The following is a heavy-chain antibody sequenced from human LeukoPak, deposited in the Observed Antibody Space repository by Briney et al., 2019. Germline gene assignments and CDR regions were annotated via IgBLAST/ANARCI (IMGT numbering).Heavy chain of an antibody. J-gene: IGHJ3*02. CDR3: ATISSSWYGGDAFDI. V-gene: IGHV4-34*08. CDR1: GFTFSSYS. D-gene: IGHD6-13*01. CDR2: INHSGST. Sequence: GSLRLSCAASGFTFSSYSMNWIRQPPGKGLEWIGEINHSGSTNYNPSLKSRVTISVDTSKNQFSLKLSSVTAADTAVYYCATISSSWYGGDAFDIWGQGTMVTVSS.